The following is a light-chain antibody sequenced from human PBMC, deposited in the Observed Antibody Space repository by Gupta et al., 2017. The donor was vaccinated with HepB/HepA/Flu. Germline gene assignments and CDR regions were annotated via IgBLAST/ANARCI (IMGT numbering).Light chain of an antibody. CDR3: TSFTGRITYV. Sequence: QSALTQPASVSGSPGQSITMSCTGTSSDVGAYNYVSWYQHYPGKAPKLIIYDVYYRPSGVSNRFSGSKSGNTASLTISELQAEDEADYYCTSFTGRITYVFGSGTKVTVL. CDR1: SSDVGAYNY. CDR2: DVY. J-gene: IGLJ1*01. V-gene: IGLV2-14*03.